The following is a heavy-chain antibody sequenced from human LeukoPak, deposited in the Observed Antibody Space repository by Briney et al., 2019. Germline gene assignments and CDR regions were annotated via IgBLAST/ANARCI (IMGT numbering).Heavy chain of an antibody. CDR3: AKDPAPNPYSGYDYHFDY. CDR2: ISGSGGST. Sequence: PGGSLRLSCAASGFTFSSYAMSWVRQAPGKGLEWVSAISGSGGSTYYADSVKGRFTTSRDNSKNTLYLQMNSLRAEDTAVYYCAKDPAPNPYSGYDYHFDYWGQGTLVTVSS. J-gene: IGHJ4*02. D-gene: IGHD5-12*01. V-gene: IGHV3-23*01. CDR1: GFTFSSYA.